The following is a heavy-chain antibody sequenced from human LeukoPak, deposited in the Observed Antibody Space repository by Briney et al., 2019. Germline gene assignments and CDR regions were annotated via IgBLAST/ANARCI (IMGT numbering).Heavy chain of an antibody. D-gene: IGHD6-19*01. J-gene: IGHJ3*02. V-gene: IGHV1-2*02. Sequence: ASVTVSCKASGYTFTGYYMHWVRQAPGQGLEWMGWINPNSGGTNYAQKFQGRVTMTRDTSISTAYMELSRLRSDDTAVYYCARAGEVAVAGLLAAFDIWGQGTMVTVSS. CDR2: INPNSGGT. CDR3: ARAGEVAVAGLLAAFDI. CDR1: GYTFTGYY.